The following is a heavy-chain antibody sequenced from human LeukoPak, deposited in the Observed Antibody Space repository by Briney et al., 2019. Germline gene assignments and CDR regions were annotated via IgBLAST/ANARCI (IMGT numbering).Heavy chain of an antibody. CDR3: AKDLGSSPQNYFDY. Sequence: GGSLRLSCAASGFTFDDYAMHWVRQAPGKGLEWVSGISWNSGSIGYADSVKGRFTISRDNAKNSLYLQMNSLRAEDTALYCCAKDLGSSPQNYFDYWGQGTLVTVSS. V-gene: IGHV3-9*01. D-gene: IGHD2-2*01. J-gene: IGHJ4*02. CDR1: GFTFDDYA. CDR2: ISWNSGSI.